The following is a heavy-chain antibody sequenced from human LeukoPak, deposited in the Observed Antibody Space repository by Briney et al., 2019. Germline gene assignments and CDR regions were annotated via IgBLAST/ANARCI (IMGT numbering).Heavy chain of an antibody. CDR2: IYYSGST. V-gene: IGHV4-39*07. D-gene: IGHD5-18*01. J-gene: IGHJ4*02. Sequence: SETLSLTCTVSGGSISSNTYYWGWIRQPPGKGLEWIGSIYYSGSTYYNPSLKSRVTISVDTSKNQFSLKLSSVTAADTAVYYCARDYQGGYGDKTVDYWGQGTLVTVSS. CDR3: ARDYQGGYGDKTVDY. CDR1: GGSISSNTYY.